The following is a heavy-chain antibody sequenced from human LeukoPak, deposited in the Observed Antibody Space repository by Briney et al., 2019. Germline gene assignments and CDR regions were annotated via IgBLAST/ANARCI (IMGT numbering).Heavy chain of an antibody. D-gene: IGHD6-13*01. CDR1: GGSFSGYY. CDR3: AREPAYSSSWFDY. J-gene: IGHJ4*02. CDR2: INHSGST. V-gene: IGHV4-34*01. Sequence: SETLSLTCAVYGGSFSGYYWSWIRQPPGKGLEWIGEINHSGSTNYNPSLKSRVTISVDTSKSQFSLKLSSVTAADTAVYYCAREPAYSSSWFDYWGQGTLVTVSS.